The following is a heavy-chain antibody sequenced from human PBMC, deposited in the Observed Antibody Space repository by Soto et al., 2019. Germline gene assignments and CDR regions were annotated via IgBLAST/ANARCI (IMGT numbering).Heavy chain of an antibody. CDR1: GGSFSCYY. D-gene: IGHD3-10*01. V-gene: IGHV4-34*01. CDR3: ARRGGSGSYYKAPFDY. CDR2: INHSGST. J-gene: IGHJ4*02. Sequence: SETLSLTCAVYGGSFSCYYWSWIRQPPGKGLEWIGEINHSGSTNYNPSLKSRVTISVDTSKNQFSLKLSSVTAADTAVYYCARRGGSGSYYKAPFDYWGQGTLVTVSS.